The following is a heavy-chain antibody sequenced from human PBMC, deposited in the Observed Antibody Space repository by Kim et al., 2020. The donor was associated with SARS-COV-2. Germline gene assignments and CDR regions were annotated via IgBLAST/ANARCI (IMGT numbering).Heavy chain of an antibody. D-gene: IGHD2-21*02. CDR3: ARVLVVVTLDAFDI. V-gene: IGHV4-34*04. J-gene: IGHJ3*02. Sequence: SPSLKSRATISVAASKNQFSLKLSAVTAADTAVYYCARVLVVVTLDAFDIWGQGTMVTVSS.